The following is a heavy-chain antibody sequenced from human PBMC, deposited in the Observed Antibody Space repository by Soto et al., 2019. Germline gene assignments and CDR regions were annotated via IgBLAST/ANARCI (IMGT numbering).Heavy chain of an antibody. Sequence: SSVKVSCKASGGTFSSYTINWVRQAPGQGLEWMGGIIPIFGTTNYAKKFQGRVTITADESTSTAYMELSSLRSEDTAVYYCARYASSGNNSVWYTFDPWGQGTLVTVSS. CDR1: GGTFSSYT. CDR2: IIPIFGTT. D-gene: IGHD6-19*01. CDR3: ARYASSGNNSVWYTFDP. J-gene: IGHJ5*02. V-gene: IGHV1-69*13.